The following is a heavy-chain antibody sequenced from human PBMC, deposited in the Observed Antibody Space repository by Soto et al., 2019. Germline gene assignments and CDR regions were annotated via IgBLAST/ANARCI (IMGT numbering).Heavy chain of an antibody. J-gene: IGHJ4*01. D-gene: IGHD3-16*01. V-gene: IGHV4-59*01. CDR3: ARVTPTFGGYFDY. Sequence: SETLSLTCTVSGGSISSYYWSWIRQPPGKGLEWVGFIFYSGSTDYNPSFKSRVTISVDTSKHQFSLKLNSVTAADTAVYYCARVTPTFGGYFDYWGHGTLVTVSS. CDR1: GGSISSYY. CDR2: IFYSGST.